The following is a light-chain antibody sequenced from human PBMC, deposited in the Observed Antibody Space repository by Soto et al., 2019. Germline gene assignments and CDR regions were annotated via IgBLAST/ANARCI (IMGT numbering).Light chain of an antibody. J-gene: IGKJ5*01. CDR1: QDISNY. CDR3: QQYDNRPIT. V-gene: IGKV1-33*01. CDR2: DAS. Sequence: DIQMTQSPSSLSASVGDRVTITCQASQDISNYLNWYQQKPGKAPKLLIYDASNLETGVPSRFSGSGSGTDVTFTISSLQPEDIATYYCQQYDNRPITCGQGTRLEIK.